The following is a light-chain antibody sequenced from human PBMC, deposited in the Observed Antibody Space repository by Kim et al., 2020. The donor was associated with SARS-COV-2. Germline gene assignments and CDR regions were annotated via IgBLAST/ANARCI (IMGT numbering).Light chain of an antibody. V-gene: IGLV2-11*01. CDR2: DVS. CDR3: CSYAVSYVV. Sequence: QSVLTQPRSVSGSPGQSVTISCTGTSNDVGAYHFVSWYQQHPGKVPKLIISDVSQRPSGVPDRFSGSKSGNTAYLTISGLQAEDEAHYYCCSYAVSYVVFGGGTQLTVL. J-gene: IGLJ2*01. CDR1: SNDVGAYHF.